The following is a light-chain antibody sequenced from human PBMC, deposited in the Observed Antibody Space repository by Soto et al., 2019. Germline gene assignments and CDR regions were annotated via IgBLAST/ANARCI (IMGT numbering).Light chain of an antibody. CDR2: GAS. J-gene: IGKJ1*01. Sequence: EIVMTQSPATLSVSPGERATLSCRASQSVSNNLAWYQQKPGQAPRLLIYGASTRATGIPARFGGSGSGTEFTLTISSMQSEAGAVYYCQQYNNWHPWTFGQGTKVEIK. V-gene: IGKV3-15*01. CDR3: QQYNNWHPWT. CDR1: QSVSNN.